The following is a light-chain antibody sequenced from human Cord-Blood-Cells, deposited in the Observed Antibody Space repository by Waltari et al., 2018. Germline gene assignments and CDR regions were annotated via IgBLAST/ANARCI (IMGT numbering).Light chain of an antibody. V-gene: IGLV2-14*01. CDR2: DVS. CDR3: SSYTSSSTFGV. J-gene: IGLJ2*01. Sequence: QSALTPPASVSGSPGQSITIPCTGTSSDAGGYNYVSSYQQHPGKTPKLMIYDVSKRPSGVSNRFSGSKSGNTASLTISGLQAEDEADYYCSSYTSSSTFGVFGGGTKLTVL. CDR1: SSDAGGYNY.